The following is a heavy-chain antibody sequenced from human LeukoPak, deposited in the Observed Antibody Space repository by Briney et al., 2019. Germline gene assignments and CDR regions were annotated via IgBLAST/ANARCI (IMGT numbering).Heavy chain of an antibody. J-gene: IGHJ4*02. D-gene: IGHD2-15*01. V-gene: IGHV3-7*01. CDR2: IKQDGSDK. Sequence: PGGSLRLSCAASGFTFSSYWMSWVRQAPGKGLEWVANIKQDGSDKYYVDSVKGRFTISRDNAKNSLYLQMNSLRAEDTAVYYCARDREGYCSGGSCYFDYWGQGTLVTVSS. CDR1: GFTFSSYW. CDR3: ARDREGYCSGGSCYFDY.